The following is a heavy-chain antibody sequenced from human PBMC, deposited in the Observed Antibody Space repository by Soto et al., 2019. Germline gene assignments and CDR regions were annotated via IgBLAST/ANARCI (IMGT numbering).Heavy chain of an antibody. V-gene: IGHV3-23*01. CDR3: VRQAKLNSVNATVGYYYGLDV. J-gene: IGHJ6*02. CDR1: GFTVTSYD. CDR2: IGDSGAGT. Sequence: GSXTRSWAACGFTVTSYDMSCFRQAPGKGLEWVSVIGDSGAGTYYADSVKGRFTISRDNSKTTLYLHMSSLRADDTGVYYCVRQAKLNSVNATVGYYYGLDVWAHGTTVTVSS. D-gene: IGHD4-4*01.